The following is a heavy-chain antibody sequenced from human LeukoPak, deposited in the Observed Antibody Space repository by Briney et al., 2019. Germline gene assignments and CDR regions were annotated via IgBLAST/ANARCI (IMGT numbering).Heavy chain of an antibody. CDR2: LSSNTNTA. D-gene: IGHD3-3*01. CDR1: GFTFSDYY. CDR3: TRGVASDS. V-gene: IGHV3-11*01. Sequence: PGGSLRLSCAASGFTFSDYYMNRIRQAPGKGLEWISHLSSNTNTAYHADSVKGRFTISRDNAKNLLYLQMNSLRAEDTAVYYCTRGVASDSWGQGTLVTVTS. J-gene: IGHJ4*02.